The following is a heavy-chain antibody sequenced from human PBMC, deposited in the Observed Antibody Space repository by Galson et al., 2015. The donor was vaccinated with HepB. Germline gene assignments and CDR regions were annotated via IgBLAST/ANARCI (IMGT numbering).Heavy chain of an antibody. D-gene: IGHD1-26*01. Sequence: SVKVSCKASGGTFSSYAISWVRQAPGQGLEWMGGIIPIFGTANYAQKFQGRVTITADESTSTAYMELSSLRSEDTAVYYCAGTLSGSYYLGIDYWGQGTLVTVSS. CDR3: AGTLSGSYYLGIDY. J-gene: IGHJ4*02. V-gene: IGHV1-69*13. CDR1: GGTFSSYA. CDR2: IIPIFGTA.